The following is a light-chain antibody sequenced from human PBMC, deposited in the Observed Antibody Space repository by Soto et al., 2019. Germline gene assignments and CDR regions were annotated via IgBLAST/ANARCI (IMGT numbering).Light chain of an antibody. CDR2: LMNNGTY. V-gene: IGLV4-69*01. J-gene: IGLJ2*01. CDR1: SGHSSHT. Sequence: QLVLTQSPSATASLGASVKLTCTLSSGHSSHTVAWHQQQSEKGPRYLMELMNNGTYIKGDGIPDRFSGSSSGAERYLTISSLQSEDEAEYYCQTWGTDIYVVFGGGTKLTVL. CDR3: QTWGTDIYVV.